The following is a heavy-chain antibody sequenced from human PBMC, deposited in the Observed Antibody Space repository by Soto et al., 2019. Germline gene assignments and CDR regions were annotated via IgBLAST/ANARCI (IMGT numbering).Heavy chain of an antibody. CDR3: ARVFRPFALPIHRVVVVPFDY. CDR2: IKQDGSEK. CDR1: GFSITTYW. V-gene: IGHV3-7*01. J-gene: IGHJ4*02. Sequence: EVQLVESGGGLVQPGKSLRLSCAASGFSITTYWMTWVRQPPGKGLEWVANIKQDGSEKYYLASVKGRFSISRDNSKNSVFLQMNGLRDDDTAVYYCARVFRPFALPIHRVVVVPFDYWGQGILVTVSS. D-gene: IGHD2-15*01.